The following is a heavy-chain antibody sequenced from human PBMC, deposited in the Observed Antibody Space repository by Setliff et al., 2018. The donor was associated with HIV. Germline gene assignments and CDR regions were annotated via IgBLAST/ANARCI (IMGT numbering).Heavy chain of an antibody. CDR3: ARDYCSSTTCEDYFDY. V-gene: IGHV1-18*01. D-gene: IGHD2-2*01. Sequence: ASVKVSCKSSGYTFTSYGISWVRQAPGQGLEWVGWISAYKGNTNYAQKLQGRVTMTTDTSTSTAYMELRSLRSDDTAVYYCARDYCSSTTCEDYFDYWGQGTLVTISS. CDR2: ISAYKGNT. J-gene: IGHJ4*02. CDR1: GYTFTSYG.